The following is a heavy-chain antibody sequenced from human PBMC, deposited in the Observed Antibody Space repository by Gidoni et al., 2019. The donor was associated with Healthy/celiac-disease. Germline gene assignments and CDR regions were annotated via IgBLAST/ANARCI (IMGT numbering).Heavy chain of an antibody. D-gene: IGHD6-13*01. CDR3: ARDGRYSSSWFPFDY. V-gene: IGHV1-18*01. CDR2: ISAYNGNT. J-gene: IGHJ4*02. CDR1: GYTFTSYG. Sequence: QVQLVQSGAAGKKPGASVKVSCKASGYTFTSYGISWVRQAPGQGLEWMGWISAYNGNTNYAQKLQGRVTMTTDTSTSTAYMELRSRRSDDTAVYYCARDGRYSSSWFPFDYWGQGTLVTVSS.